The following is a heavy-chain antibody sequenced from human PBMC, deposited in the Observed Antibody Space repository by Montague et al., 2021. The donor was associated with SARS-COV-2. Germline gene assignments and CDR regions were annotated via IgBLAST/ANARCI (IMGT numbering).Heavy chain of an antibody. J-gene: IGHJ4*01. CDR1: GDSVSRNGVA. V-gene: IGHV6-1*01. D-gene: IGHD1-26*01. CDR2: TYYTSRWHN. CDR3: ARDGDGWEAPFDF. Sequence: CAISGDSVSRNGVAWTWIRQSPSRGLEYLGRTYYTSRWHNDQAPSVKGRLTVNPDTSKNQSSLHLNSVTPEDTAVYYCARDGDGWEAPFDFWSQGTLVTVSS.